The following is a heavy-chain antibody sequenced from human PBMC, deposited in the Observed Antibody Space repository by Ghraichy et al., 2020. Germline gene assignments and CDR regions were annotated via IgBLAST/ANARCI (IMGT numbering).Heavy chain of an antibody. CDR2: ISGSGGST. Sequence: GGSLRLSCAASGFTFSSYAMSWVRQAPGKGLEWVSAISGSGGSTYYADSVKGRFTISRDNSKNTLYLQMNSLRAEDTAVYYCAKVADCGGDCYGSRSIDYWGQGPLVTVSS. V-gene: IGHV3-23*01. CDR1: GFTFSSYA. J-gene: IGHJ4*02. CDR3: AKVADCGGDCYGSRSIDY. D-gene: IGHD2-21*02.